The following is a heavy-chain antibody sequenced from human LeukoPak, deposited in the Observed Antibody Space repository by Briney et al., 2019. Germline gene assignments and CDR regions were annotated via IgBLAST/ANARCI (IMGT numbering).Heavy chain of an antibody. CDR1: GFTFSSYW. V-gene: IGHV3-7*01. CDR2: IKQDGSEK. CDR3: ARLGYCSGGSCYSSYYFDY. Sequence: GGSLRLSCAASGFTFSSYWMSWVRQAPGKGLEWVANIKQDGSEKYYVDSVKGRFTISRDNAKNSLYLQMNSLRAEDTAVYYCARLGYCSGGSCYSSYYFDYWGRGTLVTVSS. D-gene: IGHD2-15*01. J-gene: IGHJ4*02.